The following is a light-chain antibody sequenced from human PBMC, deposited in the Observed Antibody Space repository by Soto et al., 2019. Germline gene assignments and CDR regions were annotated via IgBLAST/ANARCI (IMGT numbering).Light chain of an antibody. Sequence: QPVLTQPPSVSGAPGQRVTISCTWSSSNIGAGYDVHWYQQLPGTAPKLLIYGNSNRPSGVPDRFSGSKSGTSASLAITGLQAEDEADYYCQSYASSLSGSVFGGGTKLTVL. CDR3: QSYASSLSGSV. CDR1: SSNIGAGYD. CDR2: GNS. V-gene: IGLV1-40*01. J-gene: IGLJ2*01.